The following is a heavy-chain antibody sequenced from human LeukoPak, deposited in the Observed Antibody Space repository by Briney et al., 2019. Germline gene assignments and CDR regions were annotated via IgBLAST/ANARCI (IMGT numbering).Heavy chain of an antibody. CDR2: TSGSGGST. CDR3: AKERYDFSSGYLYYFDY. Sequence: GGSLRLSCAASGFTFSSYAMSWVRQAPGKGLEWVSATSGSGGSTRYADSVKGRFTISRDNSKNTLYLQMNSLRAEDTAVYYCAKERYDFSSGYLYYFDYWGQGTLVTVSS. CDR1: GFTFSSYA. J-gene: IGHJ4*02. V-gene: IGHV3-23*01. D-gene: IGHD3-3*01.